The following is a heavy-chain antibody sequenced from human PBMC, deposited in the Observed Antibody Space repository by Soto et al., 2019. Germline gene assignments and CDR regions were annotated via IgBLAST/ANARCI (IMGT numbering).Heavy chain of an antibody. Sequence: PSETLSLTCTVSGGSISNFYWSWIRQPPGKGLEWIGYIYYSGNTNYNPSLKSRVSISVDTSKNQFSLKLTSVTAADTAVYYCARAPMVVTRSYFDFWGQATSVTVS. V-gene: IGHV4-59*01. CDR1: GGSISNFY. J-gene: IGHJ4*02. D-gene: IGHD2-15*01. CDR3: ARAPMVVTRSYFDF. CDR2: IYYSGNT.